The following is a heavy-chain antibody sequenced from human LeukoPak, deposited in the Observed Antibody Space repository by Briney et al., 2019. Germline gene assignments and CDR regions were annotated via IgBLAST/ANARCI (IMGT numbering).Heavy chain of an antibody. CDR2: IIPIFGTA. Sequence: SVKVSCKASGYTFTSYAISWVRQAPGQGLEWMGGIIPIFGTANYAQKFQGRVTITTDESTSTAYMELSSLRSEDTAVYYCARGARCSSTSCYGWNWFDPWGQGTLVTVSS. V-gene: IGHV1-69*05. D-gene: IGHD2-2*01. CDR3: ARGARCSSTSCYGWNWFDP. CDR1: GYTFTSYA. J-gene: IGHJ5*02.